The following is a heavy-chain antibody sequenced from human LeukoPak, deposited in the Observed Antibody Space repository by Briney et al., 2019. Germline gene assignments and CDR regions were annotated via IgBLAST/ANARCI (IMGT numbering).Heavy chain of an antibody. CDR1: GFTFSSYW. CDR2: ISYDGSNK. CDR3: AKDGITMVRGASYYYYYYMDV. D-gene: IGHD3-10*01. V-gene: IGHV3-30*18. J-gene: IGHJ6*03. Sequence: GGSLRLSCAASGFTFSSYWMSWVRQAPGKGLEWVAVISYDGSNKYYADSVKGRFTISRDNSKNTLYLQMNSLRAEDTAVYYCAKDGITMVRGASYYYYYYMDVWGNGTTVTVSS.